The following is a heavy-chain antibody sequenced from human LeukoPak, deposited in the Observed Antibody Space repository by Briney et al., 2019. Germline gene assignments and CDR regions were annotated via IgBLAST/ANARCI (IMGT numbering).Heavy chain of an antibody. Sequence: GASVKVSCKASGYTFTGYYMHWVRQAPGQGLEWMGWINPNSGGTNYAQKFQGRVTMTRDTSISTAYMELSRLRSDDTAVYYCASEDGYYDSSGYVDYWGQGTLVTVSS. D-gene: IGHD3-22*01. CDR1: GYTFTGYY. J-gene: IGHJ4*02. V-gene: IGHV1-2*02. CDR2: INPNSGGT. CDR3: ASEDGYYDSSGYVDY.